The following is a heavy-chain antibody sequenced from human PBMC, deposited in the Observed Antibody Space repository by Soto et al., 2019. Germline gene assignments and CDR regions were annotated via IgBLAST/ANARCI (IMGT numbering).Heavy chain of an antibody. V-gene: IGHV4-34*01. Sequence: SETLSLTCAVYGGSFSGYYWSWIRQPPGKGLEWIGEINHSGSTNYNPSLKSRVTISVDTSKNQFSLKLSSVTAADTAVYYCARVGRGSGSHYYYYYGMDVWGQGTTVT. D-gene: IGHD3-10*01. CDR1: GGSFSGYY. CDR3: ARVGRGSGSHYYYYYGMDV. J-gene: IGHJ6*02. CDR2: INHSGST.